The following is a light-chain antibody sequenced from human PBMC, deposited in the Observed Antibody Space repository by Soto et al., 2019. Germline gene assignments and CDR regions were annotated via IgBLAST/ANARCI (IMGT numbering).Light chain of an antibody. CDR3: QQYGSSPPQT. CDR2: GAS. Sequence: ELVLTQSPGTLSLSPWERATLSCRASQSVSSSYLAWYQQKPGQAPRLLIYGASSRATGIPDRFSGSGSGTDFTLTISRLEPEDFAVYYCQQYGSSPPQTFGQGTKVDIK. J-gene: IGKJ1*01. CDR1: QSVSSSY. V-gene: IGKV3-20*01.